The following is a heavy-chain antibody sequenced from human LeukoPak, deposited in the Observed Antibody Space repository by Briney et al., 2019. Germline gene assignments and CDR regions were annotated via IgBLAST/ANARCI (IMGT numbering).Heavy chain of an antibody. CDR3: ARSPVRDGYNIFDY. CDR1: GFTFSSYA. D-gene: IGHD5-24*01. CDR2: MSSKGGST. J-gene: IGHJ4*02. Sequence: GGSLRLSCAASGFTFSSYAMHCVRQAPGKGLEYVSAMSSKGGSTYYANSVKGRFTISRDNSKNTLYLQMGSLRAEDMAVYYCARSPVRDGYNIFDYWGQGTLVTVSS. V-gene: IGHV3-64*01.